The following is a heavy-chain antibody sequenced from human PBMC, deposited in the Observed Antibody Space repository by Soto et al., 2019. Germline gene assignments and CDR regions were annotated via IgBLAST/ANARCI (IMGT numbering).Heavy chain of an antibody. D-gene: IGHD2-15*01. CDR1: GFTFSSYS. CDR2: ISSSSSYI. Sequence: EVQLVESGGGLVKPGGSLRLSCAASGFTFSSYSMNWVRQAPGKGLEWVSSISSSSSYIYYADSVKGRFTISRDNAKNSLYLQMNSLRAEDTAVYYCARDRVYCSGGSCHGSYHYYGMDVWGQGTTVTVSS. CDR3: ARDRVYCSGGSCHGSYHYYGMDV. V-gene: IGHV3-21*01. J-gene: IGHJ6*02.